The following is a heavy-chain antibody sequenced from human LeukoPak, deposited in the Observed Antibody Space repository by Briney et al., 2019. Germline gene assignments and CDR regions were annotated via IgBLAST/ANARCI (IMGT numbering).Heavy chain of an antibody. CDR3: ARDPHNPGPIDY. J-gene: IGHJ4*02. Sequence: PGGSLRLSCAASGFTFSSYSMNWVRQAPGKGLEWVSSISGNNNYIYYADSVGGRFPISRDNARDSLFLQMDSLRAEDTAVYYCARDPHNPGPIDYWGQGTLVTVSS. CDR2: ISGNNNYI. V-gene: IGHV3-21*01. CDR1: GFTFSSYS.